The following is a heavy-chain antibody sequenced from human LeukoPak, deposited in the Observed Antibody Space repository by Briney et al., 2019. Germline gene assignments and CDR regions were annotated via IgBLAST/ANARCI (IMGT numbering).Heavy chain of an antibody. V-gene: IGHV3-21*01. J-gene: IGHJ3*02. D-gene: IGHD2-15*01. CDR3: ARSHYCSGGSCYWAFDI. CDR2: ISSSSSYI. Sequence: GGSLRLSCAASGFTFSSYSMNWVRQAPGKGLEWVSSISSSSSYIYYADSVKGRSTISRDNAKNSLYLQMNSLRAEDTAVYYCARSHYCSGGSCYWAFDIWGQGTMVTVSS. CDR1: GFTFSSYS.